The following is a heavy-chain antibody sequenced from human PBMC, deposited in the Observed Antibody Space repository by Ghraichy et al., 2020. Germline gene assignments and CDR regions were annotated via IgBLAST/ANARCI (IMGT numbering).Heavy chain of an antibody. CDR1: GVSITNYY. J-gene: IGHJ4*02. Sequence: SETLSLTCSVSGVSITNYYWSWIRQTPGKGLEWIGYIYHGGSTNYNPSLESRVTISVDTSKKQVSLKLTSVTAADTAVYYYAGYRTSFFDYWGQGTLVTVSS. CDR2: IYHGGST. V-gene: IGHV4-59*08. D-gene: IGHD3-16*02. CDR3: AGYRTSFFDY.